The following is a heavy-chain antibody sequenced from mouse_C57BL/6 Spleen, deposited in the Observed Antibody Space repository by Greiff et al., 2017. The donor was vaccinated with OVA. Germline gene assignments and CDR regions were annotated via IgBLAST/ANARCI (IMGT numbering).Heavy chain of an antibody. CDR1: GYTFTSYW. CDR3: ARGGELRLHYFDY. D-gene: IGHD3-2*02. V-gene: IGHV1-61*01. J-gene: IGHJ2*01. CDR2: IYPSDSET. Sequence: QVQLQQPGAELVRPGSSVKLSCKASGYTFTSYWMDWVKQRPGQGLEWIGNIYPSDSETHYNQKFKDKATLTVDKSSSTAYMQLSSLTSEDSPVYYCARGGELRLHYFDYWGQGTTLTVSS.